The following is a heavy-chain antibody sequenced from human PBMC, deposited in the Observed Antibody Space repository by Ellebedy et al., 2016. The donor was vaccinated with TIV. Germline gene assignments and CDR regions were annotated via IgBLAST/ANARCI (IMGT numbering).Heavy chain of an antibody. V-gene: IGHV3-53*01. D-gene: IGHD2-2*01. J-gene: IGHJ3*01. CDR3: ARDSFRYASDSFDV. CDR2: IYSGGST. CDR1: GFTVSSNY. Sequence: PGGSLRPSCVVSGFTVSSNYMSWVRQAQGRGLEWVSLIYSGGSTFYADSVKGRFTISIANSTDTVYLQMNNLRAEDTAMYYCARDSFRYASDSFDVWGQGTVVTVSS.